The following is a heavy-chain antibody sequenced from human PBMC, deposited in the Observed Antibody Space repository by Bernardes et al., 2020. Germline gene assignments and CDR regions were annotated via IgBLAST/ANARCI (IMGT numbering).Heavy chain of an antibody. CDR2: IYYSGST. Sequence: SETLSLTCTVSGGSISSYYWSWIRQPPGKGLEWIGYIYYSGSTNYNPSLKSRVTISVDTSKNQFSLKLSSVTAADTAVYYCARGTKGGSGSYYNPSLGFDYWGQGTLVTVSS. D-gene: IGHD3-10*01. CDR3: ARGTKGGSGSYYNPSLGFDY. V-gene: IGHV4-59*01. CDR1: GGSISSYY. J-gene: IGHJ4*02.